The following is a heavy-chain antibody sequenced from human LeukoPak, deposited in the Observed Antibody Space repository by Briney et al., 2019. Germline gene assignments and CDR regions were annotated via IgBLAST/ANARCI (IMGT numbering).Heavy chain of an antibody. V-gene: IGHV4-4*07. J-gene: IGHJ4*02. D-gene: IGHD6-19*01. Sequence: PSETLSLTCTVSGGSISSYYGSWIRQPAGKGLEWIERIYTSGSTNYNPSLKSRVTMSVDTSKNQFSLKLSSVTAADTAVYYCARSPSSGWFPEGFDYWGQGTLVTVSS. CDR3: ARSPSSGWFPEGFDY. CDR1: GGSISSYY. CDR2: IYTSGST.